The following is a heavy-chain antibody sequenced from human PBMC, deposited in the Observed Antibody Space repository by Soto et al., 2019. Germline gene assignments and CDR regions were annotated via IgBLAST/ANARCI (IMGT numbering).Heavy chain of an antibody. D-gene: IGHD2-2*01. Sequence: ASVKVSCKASGYSLTGYYMHWVRRAPGQGLEWMGITNPRDGSTNYAQKFQGRVTMTSDTSTSTVYMEMSSLRSDDTAMYYCARSYVASMPIDFGGEWTLVTVST. CDR2: TNPRDGST. CDR1: GYSLTGYY. J-gene: IGHJ4*02. CDR3: ARSYVASMPIDF. V-gene: IGHV1-46*01.